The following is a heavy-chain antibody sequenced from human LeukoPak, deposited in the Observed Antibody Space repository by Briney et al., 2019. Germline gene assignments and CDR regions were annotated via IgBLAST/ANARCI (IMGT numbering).Heavy chain of an antibody. CDR1: GFTFSSYS. J-gene: IGHJ4*02. D-gene: IGHD3-22*01. CDR3: ARGGNYYGSSGLDY. Sequence: GGSLRLSCAASGFTFSSYSMNWVRQAPGKGLEWVSYISSSSTIYYADSVKGRFTISRDNAKNSLYLQMNSLRAEDTAVYYCARGGNYYGSSGLDYWGQGTLVTVSS. V-gene: IGHV3-48*04. CDR2: ISSSSTI.